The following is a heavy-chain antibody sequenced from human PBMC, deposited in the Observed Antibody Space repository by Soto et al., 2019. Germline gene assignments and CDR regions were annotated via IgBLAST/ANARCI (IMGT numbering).Heavy chain of an antibody. Sequence: GGSLRLSCAASGFTFSNYAMSWVRQAPGKGLEWVSCISDSGGSTYYEDSVKGRLTISRDNSKNTLYLQLNSLRVEETAVYYCAKLRTEVCWGGKDCWGQGKVVTVSS. CDR2: ISDSGGST. CDR1: GFTFSNYA. V-gene: IGHV3-23*01. CDR3: AKLRTEVCWGGKDC. D-gene: IGHD3-16*01. J-gene: IGHJ4*02.